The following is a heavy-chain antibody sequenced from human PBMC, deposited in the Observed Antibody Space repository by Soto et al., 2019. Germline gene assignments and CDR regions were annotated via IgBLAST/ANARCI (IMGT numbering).Heavy chain of an antibody. CDR3: ARGEWFLRGYGMDV. D-gene: IGHD3-3*01. CDR2: IYKGGSP. Sequence: QVQLQESGPGLVKPSETLSLTCSVSGASISADYWSWIRQPPGKRLEYIGFIYKGGSPNYDPSLESLVTISPDKSKNQVSLKLTSVTAADTAVYYCARGEWFLRGYGMDVWGRGTTVTVS. CDR1: GASISADY. V-gene: IGHV4-59*01. J-gene: IGHJ6*02.